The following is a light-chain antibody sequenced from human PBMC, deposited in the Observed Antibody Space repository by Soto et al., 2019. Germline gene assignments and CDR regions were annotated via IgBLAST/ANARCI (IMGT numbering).Light chain of an antibody. CDR1: SSNIVSNF. Sequence: QSVLTQAPSASGTPGQRVTISCSGSSSNIVSNFVYWYQKFPGTAPKVLIYRNDQRPSGVPDRFSGSKSGTSASLAISGLRSEDEADYYCAVWDDSLNGSVAFGGGTKVTVL. J-gene: IGLJ2*01. V-gene: IGLV1-47*01. CDR2: RND. CDR3: AVWDDSLNGSVA.